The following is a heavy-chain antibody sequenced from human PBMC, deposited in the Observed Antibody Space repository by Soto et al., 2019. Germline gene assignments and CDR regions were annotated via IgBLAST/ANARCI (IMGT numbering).Heavy chain of an antibody. Sequence: QVQLVESGGGVVQPGRSLRLSCAASGFTFSSYGMHWVRQAPGKGLEWVAVIWYDGSNKYYADSVKGRFTISRDNSKNTLYLQMNSLRAEETAVYYCARDRKQQLIHYYYGMDVWGQGTTVTVSS. D-gene: IGHD6-13*01. CDR3: ARDRKQQLIHYYYGMDV. CDR1: GFTFSSYG. J-gene: IGHJ6*02. V-gene: IGHV3-33*01. CDR2: IWYDGSNK.